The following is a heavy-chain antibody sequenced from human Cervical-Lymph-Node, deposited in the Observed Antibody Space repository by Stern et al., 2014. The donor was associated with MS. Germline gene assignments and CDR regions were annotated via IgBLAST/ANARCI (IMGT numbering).Heavy chain of an antibody. J-gene: IGHJ4*02. CDR2: IILIFCTM. V-gene: IGHV1-69*06. D-gene: IGHD1-26*01. CDR3: ARYSGTFYFDS. CDR1: GGTFSTYS. Sequence: VQLVESGAEVKRPGSSVRVSCKASGGTFSTYSISWVRKAPGQGLEWMRGIILIFCTMNYAQKFQGRVTISADKSTSTAYLDLSSLTSEDTAMYYCARYSGTFYFDSWGQGTLVSVSS.